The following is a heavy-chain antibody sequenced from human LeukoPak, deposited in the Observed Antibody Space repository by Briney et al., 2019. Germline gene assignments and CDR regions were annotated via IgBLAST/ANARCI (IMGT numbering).Heavy chain of an antibody. J-gene: IGHJ4*02. CDR3: ANDPRSGYGDDY. CDR2: ISGSGGST. CDR1: GFTFSSYA. D-gene: IGHD5-12*01. Sequence: AGGSLRLSCAASGFTFSSYAMSWVRQAPGKGLEWVSAISGSGGSTYYADSVKGRFTISRDNSKNTLYLQMNSLRAEDTAVYYCANDPRSGYGDDYWGQGTLVTVSS. V-gene: IGHV3-23*01.